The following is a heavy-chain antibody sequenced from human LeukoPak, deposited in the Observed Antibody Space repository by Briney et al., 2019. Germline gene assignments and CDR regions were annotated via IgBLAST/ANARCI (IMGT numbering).Heavy chain of an antibody. J-gene: IGHJ4*02. D-gene: IGHD3-10*01. CDR2: ISTNGDVI. V-gene: IGHV3-48*03. CDR1: GFTFSDHG. Sequence: WGSLRLSCAASGFTFSDHGMNWVRQAPGKGLEWISYISTNGDVIYYSDYVKGRFTISRDNAKNSLYLQMNSLRAEDTAVYYCARNYYGDDHWGKGTLVTVSS. CDR3: ARNYYGDDH.